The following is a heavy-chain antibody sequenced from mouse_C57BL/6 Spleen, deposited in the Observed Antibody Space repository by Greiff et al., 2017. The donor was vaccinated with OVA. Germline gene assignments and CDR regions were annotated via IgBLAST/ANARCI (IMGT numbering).Heavy chain of an antibody. D-gene: IGHD1-1*01. CDR2: ISSGGDYI. V-gene: IGHV5-9-1*02. Sequence: EVHLVESGEGLVKPGGSLKLSCAASGFTFSSYAMSWVRQTPEKRLEWVAYISSGGDYIYYVDTVKGRFTISRDNARNTLYLQISSLKSEDTAMYYCTRDGGSSYDYFDYWGQGTTLTVSS. J-gene: IGHJ2*01. CDR3: TRDGGSSYDYFDY. CDR1: GFTFSSYA.